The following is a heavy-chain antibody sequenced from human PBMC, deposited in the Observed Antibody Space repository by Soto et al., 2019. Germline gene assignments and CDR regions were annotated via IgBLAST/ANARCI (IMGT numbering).Heavy chain of an antibody. J-gene: IGHJ4*02. Sequence: ASVKVSCKASGYTFTSYAMHWVRQAPGQRLEWMGWINAGNGNTKYSQKFQGRVTMTEDTSTDTAYMELSSLRSEDTAVYYCATFTMVRGVKGYWGQGTLVTVSS. CDR1: GYTFTSYA. CDR3: ATFTMVRGVKGY. V-gene: IGHV1-3*01. D-gene: IGHD3-10*01. CDR2: INAGNGNT.